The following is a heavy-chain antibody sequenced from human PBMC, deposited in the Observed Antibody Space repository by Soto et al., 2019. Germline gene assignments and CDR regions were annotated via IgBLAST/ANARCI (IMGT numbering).Heavy chain of an antibody. V-gene: IGHV4-4*07. CDR1: GSMSSYW. D-gene: IGHD2-15*01. Sequence: GSMSSYWWTWFRQHDGKGLEWIGRIYTSGSTNYNPSLKSRVTMSVDTSKNQFPLKLSSVTAADTAVYYCARDKDCSGGSCYPANWFDPWGQGTQVTVSS. CDR2: IYTSGST. J-gene: IGHJ5*02. CDR3: ARDKDCSGGSCYPANWFDP.